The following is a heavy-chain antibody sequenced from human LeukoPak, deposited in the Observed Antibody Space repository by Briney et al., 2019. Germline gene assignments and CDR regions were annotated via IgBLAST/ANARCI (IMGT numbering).Heavy chain of an antibody. CDR3: ARDRLGDDAFDI. V-gene: IGHV3-23*01. CDR2: ISGSGGST. J-gene: IGHJ3*02. Sequence: GGSLRLSCAASGFTFSSYAMSWVRQAPGKGLEWVSAISGSGGSTYYADSVKGRFTISRDNSKNTLYLQMNSLRAEDTAVYYCARDRLGDDAFDIWGQGTMVTVSS. CDR1: GFTFSSYA. D-gene: IGHD3-16*01.